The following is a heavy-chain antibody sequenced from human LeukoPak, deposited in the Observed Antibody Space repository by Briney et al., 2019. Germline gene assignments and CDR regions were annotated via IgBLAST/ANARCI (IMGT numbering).Heavy chain of an antibody. D-gene: IGHD2/OR15-2a*01. J-gene: IGHJ3*02. CDR2: ISSSGSAI. V-gene: IGHV3-11*01. CDR3: AREFFRGADVFDI. CDR1: GFTFSDYY. Sequence: GGSLRLSCAASGFTFSDYYMSWIRQAPGKGLEWVSYISSSGSAIFYADSVKGRFTISRDNAKNSLYLQMNSLRAEDTAVYYCAREFFRGADVFDIWGQGTMVTVSS.